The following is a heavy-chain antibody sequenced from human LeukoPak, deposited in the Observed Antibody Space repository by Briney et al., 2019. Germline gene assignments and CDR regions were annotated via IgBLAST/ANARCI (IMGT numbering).Heavy chain of an antibody. CDR1: GFTFSSYS. D-gene: IGHD6-13*01. V-gene: IGHV3-21*01. CDR2: ISSSSSYI. CDR3: AKDRYSINWWGAFDC. Sequence: GGSLRLSCAASGFTFSSYSMNWVRQAPGKGLEWVSSISSSSSYIYYADSVKGRFTISRDNAKNSLYLQMNSLRAEDTAVYYCAKDRYSINWWGAFDCWGQGTLVTVSS. J-gene: IGHJ4*02.